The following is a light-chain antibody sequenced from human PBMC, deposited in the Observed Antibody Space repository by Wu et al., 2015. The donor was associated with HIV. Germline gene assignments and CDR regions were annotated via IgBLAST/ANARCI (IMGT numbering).Light chain of an antibody. CDR1: QSIGSW. Sequence: DIQVTQSPSTLSASVGDRVTITCRASQSIGSWLAWYQHKPGKAPKLLISKASNLETGVPSRFSGSGSGTQFTLTVNSLQPDDFATYYCQEYVSYSTFGGGTKVEIK. CDR3: QEYVSYST. V-gene: IGKV1-5*03. CDR2: KAS. J-gene: IGKJ4*01.